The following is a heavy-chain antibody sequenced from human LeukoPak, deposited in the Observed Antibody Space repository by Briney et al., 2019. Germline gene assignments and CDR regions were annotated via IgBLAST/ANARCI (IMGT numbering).Heavy chain of an antibody. CDR1: GYKFNVYD. CDR3: ARADGTNSGTNAFDV. V-gene: IGHV1-18*01. D-gene: IGHD4-23*01. CDR2: ISTYTGRA. Sequence: GASVKVSCKASGYKFNVYDILWVRQAPGHGLDYVGWISTYTGRANYAQKFQDRVSIITDTSTSTAYLELTNLTSSDTGLYYCARADGTNSGTNAFDVWGLGTMVSVAS. J-gene: IGHJ3*01.